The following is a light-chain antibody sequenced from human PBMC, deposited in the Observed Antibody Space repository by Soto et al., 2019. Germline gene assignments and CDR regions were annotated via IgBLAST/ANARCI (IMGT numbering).Light chain of an antibody. CDR2: EAT. V-gene: IGLV2-14*01. CDR1: RSDFGASNS. J-gene: IGLJ1*01. CDR3: ISYKTDDTIV. Sequence: QSVLTQPASVSGSPGQSITISCAGTRSDFGASNSVSWYQHLPGRPPTLIIYEATNRPSGVSERFSGSKTGDTASLTISWLQADDEAEYFCISYKTDDTIVFGSGTKLTVL.